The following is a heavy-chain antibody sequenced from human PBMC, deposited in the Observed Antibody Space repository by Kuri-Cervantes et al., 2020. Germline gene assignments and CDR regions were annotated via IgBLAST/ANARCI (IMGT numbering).Heavy chain of an antibody. D-gene: IGHD6-13*01. CDR2: INHSGST. CDR3: ARGRTQGSSWLPEDY. CDR1: GGSFSSYY. V-gene: IGHV4-34*01. J-gene: IGHJ4*02. Sequence: SETLSLTCAVYGGSFSSYYWSWIRQPPGKGLEWIGEINHSGSTNYNPSLKSRVTISVDTSKNQFSLKLSSVTAADTAVYYCARGRTQGSSWLPEDYWGQGTLVTVSS.